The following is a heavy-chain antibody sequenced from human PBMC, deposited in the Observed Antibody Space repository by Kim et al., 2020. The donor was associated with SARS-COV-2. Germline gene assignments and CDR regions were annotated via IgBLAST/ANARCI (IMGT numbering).Heavy chain of an antibody. V-gene: IGHV3-53*04. CDR2: LYSGGTI. Sequence: GGSLRLSCAASGFAVGNNYMSWVRQAPGKGLEWVSVLYSGGTIYYADSVKGRFTISRQNYKNTLYLEMNSLRTEDTAVYYCARGGCNNANWIGWIDKYF. CDR3: ARGGCNNANWIGWIDKYF. CDR1: GFAVGNNY. D-gene: IGHD1-1*01. J-gene: IGHJ2*01.